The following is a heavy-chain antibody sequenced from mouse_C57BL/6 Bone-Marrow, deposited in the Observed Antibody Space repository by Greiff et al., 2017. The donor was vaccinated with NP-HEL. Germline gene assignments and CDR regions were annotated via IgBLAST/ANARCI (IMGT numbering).Heavy chain of an antibody. CDR3: ALGSSSACFAY. J-gene: IGHJ3*01. Sequence: LQESGAELARPGASVKMSCKASGYTFTSYTMHWVKQRPGQGLEWIGYINPSSGYTKYNQKFKDKATLTADKTSSTAYMQLSSLTSEDAAVYYCALGSSSACFAYWGQGTLVTVSA. CDR1: GYTFTSYT. V-gene: IGHV1-4*01. D-gene: IGHD1-1*01. CDR2: INPSSGYT.